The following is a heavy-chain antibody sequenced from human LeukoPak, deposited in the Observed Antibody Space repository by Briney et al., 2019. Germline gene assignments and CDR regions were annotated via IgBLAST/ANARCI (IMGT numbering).Heavy chain of an antibody. CDR1: GFTFSDSW. J-gene: IGHJ4*02. CDR3: ARGGYSGSYYRFS. V-gene: IGHV3-74*01. Sequence: GGSLRLSSAASGFTFSDSWIHWVRHAPGKGPEWLSRTSKDGSDTVYADSAKGRLTASRDNAKNTVYLELTNLRPDDTALYYCARGGYSGSYYRFSWGRGTLVTVAS. CDR2: TSKDGSDT. D-gene: IGHD6-25*01.